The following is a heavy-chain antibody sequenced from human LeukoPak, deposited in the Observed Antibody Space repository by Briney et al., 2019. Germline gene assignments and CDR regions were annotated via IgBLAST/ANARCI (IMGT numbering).Heavy chain of an antibody. CDR1: GLPFNTYG. D-gene: IGHD1-26*01. V-gene: IGHV3-33*01. CDR2: IWYDGSKQ. J-gene: IGHJ4*02. CDR3: ATSSGGSDHDYFDY. Sequence: PGRSLRLSCAVSGLPFNTYGMHWVRQAPGKGLEWVAVIWYDGSKQYYADSVKGRFTISRDNSKNILYLQMSSLSAEDTAVYYCATSSGGSDHDYFDYWGQGTLVTVSS.